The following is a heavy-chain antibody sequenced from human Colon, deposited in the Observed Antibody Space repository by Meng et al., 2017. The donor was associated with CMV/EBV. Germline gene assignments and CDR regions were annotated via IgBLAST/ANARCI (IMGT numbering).Heavy chain of an antibody. J-gene: IGHJ4*02. D-gene: IGHD1-26*01. CDR2: IKSKTDGGTT. V-gene: IGHV3-15*01. CDR1: GFTFSNAW. Sequence: GESLKISCAASGFTFSNAWMSWVRQAPGKGLEWVGRIKSKTDGGTTDYAAPVKGRFTISRDDSKNTLYLQMNSLKTEDTAVYYCTTVVGGSFGNYFDYWGQGTLVTVS. CDR3: TTVVGGSFGNYFDY.